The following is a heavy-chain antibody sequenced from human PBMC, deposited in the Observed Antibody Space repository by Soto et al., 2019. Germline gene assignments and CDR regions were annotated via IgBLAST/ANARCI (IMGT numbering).Heavy chain of an antibody. V-gene: IGHV1-69*02. CDR2: IIPILGIA. CDR3: ARGGPYSSREL. J-gene: IGHJ4*02. CDR1: GGTFSSYT. Sequence: QVQLVQSGAEVKKPGSSVKVSCKASGGTFSSYTISWVRQAPGQGLEWMGRIIPILGIANYAQKFQGRVTNTADKSTSTAHLELSSLRSEDTAVYYCARGGPYSSRELWGQGTLVTVSS. D-gene: IGHD6-13*01.